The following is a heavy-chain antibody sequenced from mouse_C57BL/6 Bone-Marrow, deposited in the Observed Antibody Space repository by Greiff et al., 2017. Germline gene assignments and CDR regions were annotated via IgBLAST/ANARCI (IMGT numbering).Heavy chain of an antibody. J-gene: IGHJ2*01. CDR2: ISSGGSYT. D-gene: IGHD2-3*01. CDR3: ARLYDGYYEVDY. Sequence: EVKLVESGGDLVKPGGSLKLSCAASGFTFSSYGMSWVRQTPDKRLEWVATISSGGSYTYYPDSVKGRFTISRDNAKNTLYLQMSSLKSEDTAMYYCARLYDGYYEVDYWGQGTTLTVSS. V-gene: IGHV5-6*02. CDR1: GFTFSSYG.